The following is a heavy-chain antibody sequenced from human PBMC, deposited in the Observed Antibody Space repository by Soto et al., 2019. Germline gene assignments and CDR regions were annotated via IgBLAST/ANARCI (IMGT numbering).Heavy chain of an antibody. J-gene: IGHJ5*02. Sequence: SETLSLTCTVSGGSINDYYWNWIRKPPGKGLEWLGYIYYSGSTNYSPALKSRVTISVDTSKNQFSLKVTSVTAADTAVYYCARGVPNPGYSSSWYENWFDPWGQGTLVTVSS. CDR2: IYYSGST. CDR1: GGSINDYY. CDR3: ARGVPNPGYSSSWYENWFDP. V-gene: IGHV4-59*01. D-gene: IGHD6-13*01.